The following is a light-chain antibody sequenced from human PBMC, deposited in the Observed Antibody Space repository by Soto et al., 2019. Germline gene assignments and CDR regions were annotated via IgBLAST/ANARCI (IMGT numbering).Light chain of an antibody. CDR1: QDITNY. J-gene: IGKJ2*01. CDR3: QQYNTYST. Sequence: DIQMTQSPSSLSASVGDRVTITCQASQDITNYLNWYQQKPGKAPKLLIYDASNLETGVPSRFSGSGSGTDFTFTINSLQPEDIPTYYCQQYNTYSTFGQGTKVDIK. CDR2: DAS. V-gene: IGKV1-33*01.